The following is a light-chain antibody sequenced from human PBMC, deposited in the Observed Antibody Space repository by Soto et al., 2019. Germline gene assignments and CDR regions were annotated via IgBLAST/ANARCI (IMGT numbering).Light chain of an antibody. J-gene: IGKJ2*01. Sequence: DIQLTQSPSFLSASVGDRVTITCRASQGISTYLAWYLQRPGKAPKLLIYGASTLQSGVPSRFSGSGSGTEFTLTISSLQPEDFGTDCCQQLNSDWYAFGQGTKLEIK. CDR3: QQLNSDWYA. CDR1: QGISTY. V-gene: IGKV1-9*01. CDR2: GAS.